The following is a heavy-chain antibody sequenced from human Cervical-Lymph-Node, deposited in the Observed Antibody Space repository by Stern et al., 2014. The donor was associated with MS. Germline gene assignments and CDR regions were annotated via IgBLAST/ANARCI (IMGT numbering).Heavy chain of an antibody. Sequence: QVQLQESGPGLVKPSQTLSLTCTVSGGSISSGGYYWSWIRQHPGKGLEXIGYIYYSGSTYYNPSLKSRVTISVDTSKNQFSRKLSSVTAADTAVYYCARAEEGRDAFDIWGQGTMVTVSS. V-gene: IGHV4-31*03. J-gene: IGHJ3*02. CDR3: ARAEEGRDAFDI. CDR1: GGSISSGGYY. CDR2: IYYSGST.